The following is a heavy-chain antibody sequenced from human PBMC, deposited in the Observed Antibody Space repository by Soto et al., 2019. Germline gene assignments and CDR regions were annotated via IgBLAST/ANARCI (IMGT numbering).Heavy chain of an antibody. CDR3: ARATAPVLQSLEWSTIVPLYFDL. CDR2: INPNSGGT. CDR1: GYTFTGYY. D-gene: IGHD3-3*01. Sequence: ASVKVSCKASGYTFTGYYMHWVRQAPGQGLEWMGWINPNSGGTNYAQKFQGRVTMTRDTSISTAYMELSSVTAADTAVYYCARATAPVLQSLEWSTIVPLYFDLWGQGTLVTVSS. V-gene: IGHV1-2*02. J-gene: IGHJ4*02.